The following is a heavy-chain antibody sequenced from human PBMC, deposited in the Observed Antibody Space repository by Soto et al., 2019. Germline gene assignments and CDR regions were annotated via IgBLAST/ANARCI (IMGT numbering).Heavy chain of an antibody. D-gene: IGHD3-10*01. J-gene: IGHJ6*02. CDR1: GGSISSYY. V-gene: IGHV4-4*07. CDR2: IYTSGST. CDR3: ARDAGATPKPITMVRGANYYYYYGMDV. Sequence: LSLTCTVSGGSISSYYWSWIRQPAGKGLEWIGRIYTSGSTNYNPSLKSRVTMSVDTSKNQFSLKLSSVTAADTAVYYCARDAGATPKPITMVRGANYYYYYGMDVWGQGTTVTVSS.